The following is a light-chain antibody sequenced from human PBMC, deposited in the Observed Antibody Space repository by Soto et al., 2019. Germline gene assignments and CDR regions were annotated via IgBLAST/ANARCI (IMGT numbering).Light chain of an antibody. V-gene: IGLV2-14*03. CDR3: CSYTTTSTFV. CDR2: EVF. Sequence: QAASVSGSPGQSITISCTGTSSDVGGYNYVSWYQQHPGKVPKLMIYEVFRRPSGISDRFSGSKSGNTASLTISGLQAEDEADYYCCSYTTTSTFVFGGGTKVTVL. CDR1: SSDVGGYNY. J-gene: IGLJ2*01.